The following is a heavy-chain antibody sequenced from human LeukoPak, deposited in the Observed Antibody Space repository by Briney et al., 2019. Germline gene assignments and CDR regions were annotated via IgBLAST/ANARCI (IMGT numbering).Heavy chain of an antibody. Sequence: SETLSLTCTVSGDSVTTYYWSWIRQPPGKGLEWLGYVYYSGSTTYNPSLKSRVTISVDTSKNQFSLRLRSVTAADTAVYYCARDRYCSGGSCLPGAFDIWGQGTVVTVSS. J-gene: IGHJ3*02. CDR1: GDSVTTYY. CDR2: VYYSGST. CDR3: ARDRYCSGGSCLPGAFDI. D-gene: IGHD2-15*01. V-gene: IGHV4-59*02.